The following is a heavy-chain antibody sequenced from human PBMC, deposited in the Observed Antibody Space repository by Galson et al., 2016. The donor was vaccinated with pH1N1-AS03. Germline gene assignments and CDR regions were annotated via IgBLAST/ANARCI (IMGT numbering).Heavy chain of an antibody. V-gene: IGHV3-7*03. Sequence: SLGLSCAASGFTFSTLWMTWVRQAPGKGLEWVANIKQDGSEKYYVDSVKGRFTISRDNAKNSLYLQMNSLRAEDTAVYYCARDSGYCRSTSCRGDAFDIWGQGTMVTVSS. CDR1: GFTFSTLW. D-gene: IGHD2-2*01. CDR2: IKQDGSEK. J-gene: IGHJ3*02. CDR3: ARDSGYCRSTSCRGDAFDI.